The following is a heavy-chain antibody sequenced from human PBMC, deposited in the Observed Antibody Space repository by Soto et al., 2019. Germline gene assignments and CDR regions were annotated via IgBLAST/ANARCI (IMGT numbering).Heavy chain of an antibody. CDR2: INHSGST. J-gene: IGHJ4*02. Sequence: PSETLSLTCAVYGGSFSGYYWSWIRQPPGKGLEWIGEINHSGSTNYNPSLKSRVTISVDTSKNQFSLKLSSVTAADTAVYYCARGPIWGGVPAAIHVKRNYFDYWGQGTLVTVSS. D-gene: IGHD2-2*01. CDR1: GGSFSGYY. CDR3: ARGPIWGGVPAAIHVKRNYFDY. V-gene: IGHV4-34*01.